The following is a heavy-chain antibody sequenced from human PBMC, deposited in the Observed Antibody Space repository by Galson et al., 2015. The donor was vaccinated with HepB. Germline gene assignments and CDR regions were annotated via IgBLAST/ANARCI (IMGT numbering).Heavy chain of an antibody. D-gene: IGHD1-26*01. CDR3: AKDILEEGAHLFDY. CDR1: GFTFDDYA. V-gene: IGHV3-9*01. Sequence: SLRLSCAASGFTFDDYAMHWVRQAPGKGLEWVSGISWNSGSIGYADSVKGRFTISRDNAKNSLYLQMNSLRAEDTALYYCAKDILEEGAHLFDYWGQGTLVTVSS. CDR2: ISWNSGSI. J-gene: IGHJ4*02.